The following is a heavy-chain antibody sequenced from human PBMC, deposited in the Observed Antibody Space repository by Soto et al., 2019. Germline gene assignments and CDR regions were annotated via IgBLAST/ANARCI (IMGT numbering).Heavy chain of an antibody. D-gene: IGHD6-19*01. Sequence: GASVNVSCKASGYTFTSYYMHWVRQAPGQGLEWMGIINPSGGSTSYAQKFQGRVTMTRDTSTSTVYMELSSLRSEDTAVYYCASSAVALDAYNWFDPWGQGTLVTVSS. CDR2: INPSGGST. CDR3: ASSAVALDAYNWFDP. J-gene: IGHJ5*02. CDR1: GYTFTSYY. V-gene: IGHV1-46*01.